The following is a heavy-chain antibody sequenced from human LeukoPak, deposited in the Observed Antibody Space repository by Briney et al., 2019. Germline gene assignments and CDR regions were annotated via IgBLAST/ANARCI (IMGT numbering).Heavy chain of an antibody. CDR3: ARDRVMITFGGVIVNDY. D-gene: IGHD3-16*02. CDR1: GYTFTSYG. Sequence: ASVKVSCKASGYTFTSYGISWVRQAPGQGLEWMGWISAYNGNTDYAQKLQGRVTMTTDTSTGTAYMELRSLRSDDTAVYYCARDRVMITFGGVIVNDYWGQGTLVTVSS. J-gene: IGHJ4*02. V-gene: IGHV1-18*01. CDR2: ISAYNGNT.